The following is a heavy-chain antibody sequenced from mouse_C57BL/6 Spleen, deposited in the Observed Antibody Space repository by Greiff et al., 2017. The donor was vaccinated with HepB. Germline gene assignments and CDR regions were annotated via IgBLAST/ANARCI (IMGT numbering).Heavy chain of an antibody. CDR3: ARGGGLPFDY. J-gene: IGHJ2*01. Sequence: EVKLQESGPGLVKPSQSLSLTCSVTGYSITSGYYWHWIRQFPGNKLEWMGYISYDGSNDYNPSLKNRVSITRYTSKNQFFLKLNSVTTEDTATYYCARGGGLPFDYWGQGTTLTVSS. D-gene: IGHD2-4*01. CDR1: GYSITSGYY. CDR2: ISYDGSN. V-gene: IGHV3-6*01.